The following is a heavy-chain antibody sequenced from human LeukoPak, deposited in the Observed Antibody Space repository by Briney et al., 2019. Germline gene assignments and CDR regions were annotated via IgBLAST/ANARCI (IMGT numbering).Heavy chain of an antibody. CDR3: ARGVLDSLGVSSGFDI. V-gene: IGHV7-4-1*02. CDR2: INTNTGNP. CDR1: GYTFTNYA. Sequence: GASVKVSCRASGYTFTNYAMNWVRQAPGQGLEWMGWINTNTGNPTYAQGFTGRFVFSLDTSVSTAYLQISSLKAEDTAVYYCARGVLDSLGVSSGFDIWGQGTMVTVSS. D-gene: IGHD3-16*01. J-gene: IGHJ3*02.